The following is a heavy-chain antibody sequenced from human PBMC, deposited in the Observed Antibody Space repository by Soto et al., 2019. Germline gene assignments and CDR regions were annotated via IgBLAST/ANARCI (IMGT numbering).Heavy chain of an antibody. J-gene: IGHJ4*02. V-gene: IGHV3-23*01. D-gene: IGHD1-26*01. CDR2: ISGSGGST. Sequence: EVQLLESGGGLVQPGGSLRLSCAASGFTFSSYAMRWVRQAPGKGLEWVSAISGSGGSTYYADSVKGPFTISRDNSKNTLYLKMNSLRAEDTAVYYCARRGSGSYYDYWGQGTLVTVSP. CDR1: GFTFSSYA. CDR3: ARRGSGSYYDY.